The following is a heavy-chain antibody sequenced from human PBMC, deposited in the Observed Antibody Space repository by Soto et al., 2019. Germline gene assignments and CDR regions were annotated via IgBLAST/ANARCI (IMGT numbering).Heavy chain of an antibody. Sequence: ASVKVSCKASGYTFTSYYMHWVRQAPGQGLEWMGIINPSGGSTSYAQKFQGRVTMTRDTSTSTVYMEMSSLRSEDTAVFYFARAYYDSSGYYPATYFQHWGQGTLVTVSS. CDR1: GYTFTSYY. CDR3: ARAYYDSSGYYPATYFQH. J-gene: IGHJ1*01. V-gene: IGHV1-46*01. CDR2: INPSGGST. D-gene: IGHD3-22*01.